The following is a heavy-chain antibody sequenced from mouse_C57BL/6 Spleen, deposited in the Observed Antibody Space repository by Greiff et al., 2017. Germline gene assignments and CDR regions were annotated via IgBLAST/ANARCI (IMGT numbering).Heavy chain of an antibody. CDR1: GYTFTDYY. J-gene: IGHJ2*01. V-gene: IGHV1-26*01. Sequence: EVQLQQSGPELVKPGASVKISCKASGYTFTDYYMNWVKQSHGKSLEWIGDITPNNGGTSYNQKFKGKATLTVDKSSSTADMELRRLTSEDSAVYYCARWAFSCHFDYWGQGTTLTVSS. D-gene: IGHD6-2*01. CDR3: ARWAFSCHFDY. CDR2: ITPNNGGT.